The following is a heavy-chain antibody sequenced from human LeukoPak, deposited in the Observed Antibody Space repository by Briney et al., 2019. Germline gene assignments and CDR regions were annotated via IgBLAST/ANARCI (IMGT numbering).Heavy chain of an antibody. CDR1: GGSISSYY. V-gene: IGHV4-4*07. CDR3: ARDGPTYYYSSGSPRWFDP. J-gene: IGHJ5*02. CDR2: IYTSGST. Sequence: PSETLSLTCTVSGGSISSYYWSWIRQPAGKGLEWIGRIYTSGSTNYNPSLKSRVTMSVDTSKNQFSLKLSSVTAADTAVYYCARDGPTYYYSSGSPRWFDPWGQGTLVTVSS. D-gene: IGHD3-10*01.